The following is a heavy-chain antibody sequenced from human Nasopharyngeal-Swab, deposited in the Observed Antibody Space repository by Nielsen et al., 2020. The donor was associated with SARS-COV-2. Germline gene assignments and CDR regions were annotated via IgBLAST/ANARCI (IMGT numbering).Heavy chain of an antibody. V-gene: IGHV1-69*06. D-gene: IGHD3-16*01. CDR3: ARCMGGGGYYYYHYYMDV. CDR1: GGTFSSYA. CDR2: IIPIFGTA. Sequence: SVKVSCKASGGTFSSYAISWVRQAPGQGLEWMGGIIPIFGTADYAQKFQGRVTITADKSTSTAYMELSSLRSKDTAMYYCARCMGGGGYYYYHYYMDVWGKGTTVTVSS. J-gene: IGHJ6*03.